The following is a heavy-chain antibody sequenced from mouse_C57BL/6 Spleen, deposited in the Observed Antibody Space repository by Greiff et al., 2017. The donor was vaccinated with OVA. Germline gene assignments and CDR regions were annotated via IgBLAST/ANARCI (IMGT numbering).Heavy chain of an antibody. CDR3: ARWDDY. D-gene: IGHD4-1*01. J-gene: IGHJ2*01. Sequence: QVQLKESGAELVKPGASVKMSCKASGYTFTSYWITWVKQRPGQGLEWIGDIYPGSGSTNYNEKFKSKATLTVDTSSSTAYMQLSSLTSEDSAVYYCARWDDYWGQGTTLTVSS. CDR1: GYTFTSYW. CDR2: IYPGSGST. V-gene: IGHV1-55*01.